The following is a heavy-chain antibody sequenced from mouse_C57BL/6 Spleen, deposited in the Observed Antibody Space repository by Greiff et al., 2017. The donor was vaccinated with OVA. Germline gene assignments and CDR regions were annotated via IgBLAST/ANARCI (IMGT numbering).Heavy chain of an antibody. D-gene: IGHD2-5*01. CDR2: IDPSDSYT. CDR1: GYTFTSYW. Sequence: QVQLQQPGAELVRPGTSVKLSCKASGYTFTSYWMHWVKQRPGQGLEWIGVIDPSDSYTNYNQKFKGKATLTVDTSSSTAYMQLSSLTSEDSAVYYGARPHSNYEAWFAYWGQGTLVTVSA. J-gene: IGHJ3*01. CDR3: ARPHSNYEAWFAY. V-gene: IGHV1-59*01.